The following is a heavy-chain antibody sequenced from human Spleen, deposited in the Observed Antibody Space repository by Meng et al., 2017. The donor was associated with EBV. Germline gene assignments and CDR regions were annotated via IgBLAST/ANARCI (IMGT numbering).Heavy chain of an antibody. CDR3: AHRYRTSSTWQYYFDY. CDR2: ISWDDDK. J-gene: IGHJ4*02. D-gene: IGHD2-2*01. V-gene: IGHV2-5*02. CDR1: GFSLSTNGVG. Sequence: QFTCMAFGPTLVKPTPAPPLTCTFSGFSLSTNGVGLGWIRQPPGKALEWLAFISWDDDKRYSPSLKSRLTVNKDTSSNQVVLTMTNVDPVDTATYFCAHRYRTSSTWQYYFDYWGQGTLVTVSS.